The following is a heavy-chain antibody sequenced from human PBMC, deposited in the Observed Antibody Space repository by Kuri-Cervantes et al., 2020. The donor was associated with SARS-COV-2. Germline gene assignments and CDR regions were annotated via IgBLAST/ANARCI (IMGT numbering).Heavy chain of an antibody. CDR1: AFPFSVYG. Sequence: LSLTCATSAFPFSVYGMHWVSQAPGKGLVWVSRITSDGSSTSYADSVKGRFTIPRDNAKNTLYLQMNSLRAENTAVYYCVPLVGFDWGQGTLVTVSS. D-gene: IGHD2-15*01. CDR2: ITSDGSST. J-gene: IGHJ4*02. CDR3: VPLVGFD. V-gene: IGHV3-74*01.